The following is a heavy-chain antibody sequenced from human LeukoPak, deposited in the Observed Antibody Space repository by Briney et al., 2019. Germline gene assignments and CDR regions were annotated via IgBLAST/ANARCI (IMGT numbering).Heavy chain of an antibody. D-gene: IGHD3-22*01. J-gene: IGHJ4*02. CDR1: GGSISSSSYY. CDR3: ARHSYYCDSSGYDCFFDY. V-gene: IGHV4-39*01. Sequence: SETLSLTCTVSGGSISSSSYYWGWIRQPPGKGLEWIGSIHYSGTTNYNPSLESRVTISVDMSKKQFSLKLSSVTAADTAVYFCARHSYYCDSSGYDCFFDYWGQGTLVTVSS. CDR2: IHYSGTT.